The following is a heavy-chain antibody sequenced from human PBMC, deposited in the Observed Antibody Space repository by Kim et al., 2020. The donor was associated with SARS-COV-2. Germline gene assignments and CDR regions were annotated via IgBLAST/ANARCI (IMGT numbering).Heavy chain of an antibody. Sequence: SETLSLTCAVYDGSFSDYFWSWIRQPPGEGLEWIAEIHHSGNTNYNPSLKSRVTISVDTSKKQISPKVFSVTAADTAVYYCARTYYGFDYWGQGTLVTVS. CDR3: ARTYYGFDY. J-gene: IGHJ4*02. D-gene: IGHD3-22*01. CDR1: DGSFSDYF. V-gene: IGHV4-34*01. CDR2: IHHSGNT.